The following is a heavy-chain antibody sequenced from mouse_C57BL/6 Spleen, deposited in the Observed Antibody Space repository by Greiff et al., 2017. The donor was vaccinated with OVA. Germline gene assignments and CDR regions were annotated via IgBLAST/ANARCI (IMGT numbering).Heavy chain of an antibody. CDR2: ISDGGSYT. V-gene: IGHV5-4*01. J-gene: IGHJ1*03. Sequence: DVQLQESGGGLVKPGGSLKLSCAASGFTFSSYAMSWVRQTPEKRLEWVATISDGGSYTYYPDNVKGRFTISRDNAKNNLYLQMSHLKSEDTAMYYCARVDRYFDVWGTGTTVTVSS. CDR3: ARVDRYFDV. CDR1: GFTFSSYA.